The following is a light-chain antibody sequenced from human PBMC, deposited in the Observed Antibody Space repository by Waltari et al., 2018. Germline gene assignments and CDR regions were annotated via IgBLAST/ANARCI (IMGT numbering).Light chain of an antibody. CDR2: KAS. CDR3: QHYNSFSRT. Sequence: DFQMTQSPATLSASVGDRVTITCRASQNIFSWLAWYQQKPRKAPKLLIYKASHLESGVPSRCSGSGFSTEFTLTINCLQSDDFTTYYCQHYNSFSRTFRKGKKVDI. V-gene: IGKV1-5*03. J-gene: IGKJ1*01. CDR1: QNIFSW.